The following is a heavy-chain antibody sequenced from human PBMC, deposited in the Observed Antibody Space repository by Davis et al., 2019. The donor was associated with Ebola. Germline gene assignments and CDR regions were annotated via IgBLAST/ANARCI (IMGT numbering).Heavy chain of an antibody. V-gene: IGHV3-30*02. D-gene: IGHD3-10*01. CDR1: GFTFSSYG. CDR3: AHEGFGDPQGMDV. CDR2: IRYDGSNK. Sequence: GESLKISCAASGFTFSSYGMHWVRQAPGKGLEWVAFIRYDGSNKYYADSVKGRFTISRDNSKNTLYLQMNSLRAEDTAVYYCAHEGFGDPQGMDVWGKGTTVTVSS. J-gene: IGHJ6*04.